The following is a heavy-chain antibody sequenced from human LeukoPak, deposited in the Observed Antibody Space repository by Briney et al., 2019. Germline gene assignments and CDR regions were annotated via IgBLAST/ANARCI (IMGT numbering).Heavy chain of an antibody. CDR3: ARGVDIVATMGSAIDY. Sequence: GGSLRLSCAASGSTFSSYEMNWVRQAPGKGLEWVSYISSSGSTIYYADSVKGRFTISRDNAKNSLYLQMNSLRAEDTAVYYCARGVDIVATMGSAIDYWGQGTLVTVSS. V-gene: IGHV3-48*03. CDR2: ISSSGSTI. D-gene: IGHD5-12*01. CDR1: GSTFSSYE. J-gene: IGHJ4*02.